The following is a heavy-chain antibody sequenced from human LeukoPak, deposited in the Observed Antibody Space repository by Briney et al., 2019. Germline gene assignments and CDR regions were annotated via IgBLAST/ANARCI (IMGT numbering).Heavy chain of an antibody. CDR1: GFTFSNYA. V-gene: IGHV3-23*01. D-gene: IGHD2-15*01. J-gene: IGHJ4*02. CDR2: ISGDGTET. CDR3: AKGGHYSFFDY. Sequence: SGGSLRLSCAASGFTFSNYAMTWVRQAPGKGLEWVSTISGDGTETFFADSVKGRFAISRDNSKSTVSLQMNSLRVEDMAVYYCAKGGHYSFFDYWGQGTLVTVSS.